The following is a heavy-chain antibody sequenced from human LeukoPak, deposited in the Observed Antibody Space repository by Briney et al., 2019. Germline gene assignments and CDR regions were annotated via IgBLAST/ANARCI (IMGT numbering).Heavy chain of an antibody. CDR3: TRGYDYVWGSYRSFLFDY. Sequence: GGSLRLSCAVSGFTFNNYGMCWVRQAPGMGLEWVSSIDYNGANTYYADSVEGRFTISRDNSKNTLYLQMNSLRAEDTAVYYCTRGYDYVWGSYRSFLFDYWGQGTLVTVSS. J-gene: IGHJ4*02. CDR2: IDYNGANT. V-gene: IGHV3-23*01. D-gene: IGHD3-16*02. CDR1: GFTFNNYG.